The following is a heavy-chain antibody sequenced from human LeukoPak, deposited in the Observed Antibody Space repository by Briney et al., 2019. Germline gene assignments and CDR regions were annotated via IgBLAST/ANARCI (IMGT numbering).Heavy chain of an antibody. CDR3: ARGTAMATIYYYYYYMDV. V-gene: IGHV4-34*01. CDR1: GGSFSGYY. Sequence: SETLFLTCAVYGGSFSGYYWSWVRQPPGKGLEWIGEINHSGSTNYNPSLKSRVTISVDTSKNQFSLKLSSVTAADTAVYYCARGTAMATIYYYYYYMDVWGKGTTVTVSS. CDR2: INHSGST. D-gene: IGHD5-18*01. J-gene: IGHJ6*03.